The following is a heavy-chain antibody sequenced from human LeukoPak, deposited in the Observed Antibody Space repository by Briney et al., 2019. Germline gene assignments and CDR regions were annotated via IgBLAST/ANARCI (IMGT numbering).Heavy chain of an antibody. J-gene: IGHJ4*02. CDR1: GFTFSSYS. CDR2: ITRSSSTI. CDR3: VRDPDALDY. V-gene: IGHV3-48*02. Sequence: GGSLRLSCAASGFTFSSYSMNWVRQAPGKGLEWVSYITRSSSTIHYRDSVNGRFTISRDNAKNSLYLQMNSLRDEDTAVYYCVRDPDALDYWGQGTLVTVSS.